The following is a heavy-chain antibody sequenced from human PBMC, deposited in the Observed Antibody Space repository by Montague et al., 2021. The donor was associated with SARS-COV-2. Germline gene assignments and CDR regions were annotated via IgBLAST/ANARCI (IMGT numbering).Heavy chain of an antibody. J-gene: IGHJ6*04. CDR3: AKDGVLFWLGEGNYMDV. CDR2: ISYEGSVQ. CDR1: GSTFNNYA. D-gene: IGHD3-10*01. Sequence: SLRLSCAASGSTFNNYAMHWVRQAPGKGLEWVAVISYEGSVQYYADSVKGRFTISRDYSKKMLYLQMNSLRAEDTAVYYCAKDGVLFWLGEGNYMDVWGKGTTVTVSS. V-gene: IGHV3-30*18.